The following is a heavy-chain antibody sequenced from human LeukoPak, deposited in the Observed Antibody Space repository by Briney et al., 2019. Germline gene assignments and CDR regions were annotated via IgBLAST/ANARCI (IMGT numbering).Heavy chain of an antibody. CDR2: ISSSSSYI. CDR1: GFTFSSYS. Sequence: GGSLRLSCAASGFTFSSYSMNWVRQAPGKGLERVSSISSSSSYIYYADSVKGRFTISRDNAKNSLYLQMNSLRAEDTAVYYCATQRHPSDHLFDYWGQGTLVTVSS. CDR3: ATQRHPSDHLFDY. V-gene: IGHV3-21*01. D-gene: IGHD1-1*01. J-gene: IGHJ4*02.